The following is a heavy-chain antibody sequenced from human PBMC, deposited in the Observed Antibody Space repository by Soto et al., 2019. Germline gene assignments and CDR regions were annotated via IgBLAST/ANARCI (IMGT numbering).Heavy chain of an antibody. Sequence: GESLKISCNGSGYTFTNYWIVWVRQMPGKGLEWMGIIYPGDSDTKYNPSFQGQVTISADKSITTTYLQWSSLKASDTAIYYCAASIFYYGMDVWGQGTTVTVSS. CDR3: AASIFYYGMDV. CDR1: GYTFTNYW. CDR2: IYPGDSDT. V-gene: IGHV5-51*01. J-gene: IGHJ6*02.